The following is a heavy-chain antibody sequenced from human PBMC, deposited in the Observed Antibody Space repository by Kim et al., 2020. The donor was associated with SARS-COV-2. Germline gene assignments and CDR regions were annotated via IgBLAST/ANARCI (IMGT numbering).Heavy chain of an antibody. J-gene: IGHJ4*02. CDR3: ARDTWE. CDR2: PIFGTA. D-gene: IGHD1-26*01. V-gene: IGHV1-69*01. Sequence: PIFGTANYAQKFQGRVTITADESTSTAYMELSSLRSEDTAVYYCARDTWEWGQGTLVTVSS.